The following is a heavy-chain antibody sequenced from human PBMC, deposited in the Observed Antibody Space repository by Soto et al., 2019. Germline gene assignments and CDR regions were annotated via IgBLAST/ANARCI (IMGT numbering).Heavy chain of an antibody. V-gene: IGHV3-15*01. CDR2: IKSKTDGGTA. J-gene: IGHJ4*02. CDR1: GFSLSNAW. CDR3: TTLTYYDFWSGYS. D-gene: IGHD3-3*01. Sequence: EVQLVESGGGLVKPGGSLRLSCEVSGFSLSNAWMSWVRQAPGKGLEWVGRIKSKTDGGTADYAAPVKGRFTISRDDSKNTLYLQMNSLKTEDTAVYYCTTLTYYDFWSGYSWGQGTLVTVSS.